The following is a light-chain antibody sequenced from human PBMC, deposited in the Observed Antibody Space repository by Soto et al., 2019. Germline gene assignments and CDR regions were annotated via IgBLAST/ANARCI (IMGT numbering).Light chain of an antibody. CDR3: QQRSDSYT. CDR2: DAS. J-gene: IGKJ2*01. V-gene: IGKV3-11*01. Sequence: EVVLTQSPATLSLSPGERATLSCRASQTLANYLAWYQQRPGQAPRLLIYDASNRATGIPARFSGSGSGTDFILSISSLEPEDSAVYYCQQRSDSYTFGQGTTLEIK. CDR1: QTLANY.